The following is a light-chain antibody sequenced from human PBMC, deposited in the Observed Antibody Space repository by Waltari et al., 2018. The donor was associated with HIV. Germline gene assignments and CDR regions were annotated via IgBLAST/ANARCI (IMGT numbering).Light chain of an antibody. J-gene: IGLJ3*02. CDR1: YGTIGTGF. CDR3: ATWDDSLNM. CDR2: RND. V-gene: IGLV1-47*01. Sequence: QSVLPQPPSVSALPGQTVTLSCSGSYGTIGTGFVCWYQVLPGLAPKLLIYRNDQRPSGVPDRFSGSKSGTSASLAITGLRSEDEGDYYCATWDDSLNMFGGGTRLTVL.